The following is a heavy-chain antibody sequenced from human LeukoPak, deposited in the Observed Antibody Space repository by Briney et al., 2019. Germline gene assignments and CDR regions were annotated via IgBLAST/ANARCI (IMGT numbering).Heavy chain of an antibody. J-gene: IGHJ6*02. Sequence: GRSLRLSCAASGFTFSSDGMHWVRQAPGKGLEWVAVISYDGSNKYYADSVKDRFTISRDNSKNTLYLQMNSLRAEDTAVYYCAKEPQKNDYYYGMDVWGQGTTVTVSS. V-gene: IGHV3-30*18. CDR3: AKEPQKNDYYYGMDV. CDR1: GFTFSSDG. D-gene: IGHD1-1*01. CDR2: ISYDGSNK.